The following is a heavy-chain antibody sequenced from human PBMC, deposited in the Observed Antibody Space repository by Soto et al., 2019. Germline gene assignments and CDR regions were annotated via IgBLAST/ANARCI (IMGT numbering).Heavy chain of an antibody. CDR3: ARAMAAKEGYYDSSGSHNYYYGMDV. J-gene: IGHJ6*02. V-gene: IGHV3-13*01. Sequence: GGSLRLSCAASGFTFSSYDMHWVRQATGKGLEWVSAIGTAGDTYYPGSVKGRFTISRENAKNSLYLQMNSLRAEDTAVYYCARAMAAKEGYYDSSGSHNYYYGMDVWGQGTTVTVSS. CDR2: IGTAGDT. CDR1: GFTFSSYD. D-gene: IGHD3-22*01.